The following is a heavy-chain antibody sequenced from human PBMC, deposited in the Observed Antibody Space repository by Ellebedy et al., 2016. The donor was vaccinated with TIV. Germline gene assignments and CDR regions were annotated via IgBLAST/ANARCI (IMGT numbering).Heavy chain of an antibody. J-gene: IGHJ4*02. CDR1: GDSISNGFW. Sequence: SETLSLTCAVSGDSISNGFWWSWVRPPPGKGLEWIGSLHYSGPTYYNPSLKSRVTLSVETSKNQFSLKLTSVTADDTAVYYCARTFTETLGGLDTHWVLDYWGQGSLVTVSS. CDR3: ARTFTETLGGLDTHWVLDY. V-gene: IGHV4-38-2*01. D-gene: IGHD2/OR15-2a*01. CDR2: LHYSGPT.